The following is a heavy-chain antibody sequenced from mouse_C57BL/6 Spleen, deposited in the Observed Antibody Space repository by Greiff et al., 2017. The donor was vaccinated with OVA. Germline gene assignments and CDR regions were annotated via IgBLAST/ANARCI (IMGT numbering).Heavy chain of an antibody. D-gene: IGHD4-1*02. CDR3: ARNAQLGRDYFDY. Sequence: VKLVESGPGLVQPSQSLSITCTVSGFSLTSYGVHWVRQSPGKGLEWLGVIWSGGSTDSNEDFISSLGISKDNSESQVFFKRNSLQGEATAIYYFARNAQLGRDYFDYWGQGTTLTVSS. CDR2: IWSGGST. V-gene: IGHV2-2*01. J-gene: IGHJ2*01. CDR1: GFSLTSYG.